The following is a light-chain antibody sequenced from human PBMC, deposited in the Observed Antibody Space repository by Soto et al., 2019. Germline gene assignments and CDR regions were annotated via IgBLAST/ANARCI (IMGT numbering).Light chain of an antibody. CDR2: AAS. Sequence: AIRMTQSPSSFSASTGDRVTITCRASQGISSYLAWYQQKPGKAPKLLIYAASTLQSGVPSRFSGSGSGTDFTLTISCLQSEDFATYYCQQYYSYPPRTVGQGPKVDSK. CDR3: QQYYSYPPRT. V-gene: IGKV1-8*01. CDR1: QGISSY. J-gene: IGKJ1*01.